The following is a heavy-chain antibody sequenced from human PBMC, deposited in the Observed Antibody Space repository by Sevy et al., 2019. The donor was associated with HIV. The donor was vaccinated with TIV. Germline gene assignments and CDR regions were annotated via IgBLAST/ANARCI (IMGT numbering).Heavy chain of an antibody. CDR1: GFRFSDYA. D-gene: IGHD5-12*01. V-gene: IGHV3-9*01. CDR3: SEDSRPTTMSKSSYYYYYGMDV. J-gene: IGHJ6*02. CDR2: ISWNSVSL. Sequence: GGSLRLSCAASGFRFSDYAMHWVRQAPGKGLEWVSGISWNSVSLDYADSVKGRFTISRDSAKNSLYLQMNRLRSEDTVLYYCSEDSRPTTMSKSSYYYYYGMDVWGQGTTVTVSS.